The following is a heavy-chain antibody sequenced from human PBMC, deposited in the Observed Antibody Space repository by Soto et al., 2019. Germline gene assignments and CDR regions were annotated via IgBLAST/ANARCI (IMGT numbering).Heavy chain of an antibody. CDR1: GFTFSSYA. Sequence: GESLKISCAASGFTFSSYAMHWVRQAPGKGLEWVAVISYDGGNKYYADSVKGRFTISRDNSKNTLYLQMNSLRAEDTAVYYCARVRGVKLKWELNYFVYWGQGTLVTVSS. J-gene: IGHJ4*02. D-gene: IGHD1-26*01. CDR2: ISYDGGNK. CDR3: ARVRGVKLKWELNYFVY. V-gene: IGHV3-30-3*01.